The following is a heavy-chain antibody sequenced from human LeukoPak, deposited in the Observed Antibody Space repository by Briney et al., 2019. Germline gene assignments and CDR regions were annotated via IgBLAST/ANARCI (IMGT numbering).Heavy chain of an antibody. J-gene: IGHJ4*02. Sequence: SETLSLTCAVFGGSFSGYYWSWIRQPPGKGLEWIGEINHSGSTNYNLSLKSRVTISVDTSKNQFSLTLNSVTAADTAVYYCARELPPYLVSSYSSYFDYWGQGTLVTVSS. CDR2: INHSGST. CDR3: ARELPPYLVSSYSSYFDY. D-gene: IGHD6-6*01. CDR1: GGSFSGYY. V-gene: IGHV4-34*01.